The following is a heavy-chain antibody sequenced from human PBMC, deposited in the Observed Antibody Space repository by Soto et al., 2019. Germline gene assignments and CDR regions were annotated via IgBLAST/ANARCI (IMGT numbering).Heavy chain of an antibody. CDR3: AKVVVPAALIYYYYYGMDV. CDR2: ISGSGGST. CDR1: GFTFSSYA. J-gene: IGHJ6*02. Sequence: GGSLRLSCAASGFTFSSYAMSWVRQAPGKGLEWVSAISGSGGSTYYADSVKGRFTISRDNSKNTLYLQMNSLRAEDTAVYYCAKVVVPAALIYYYYYGMDVWGQGTTVTRLL. V-gene: IGHV3-23*01. D-gene: IGHD2-2*01.